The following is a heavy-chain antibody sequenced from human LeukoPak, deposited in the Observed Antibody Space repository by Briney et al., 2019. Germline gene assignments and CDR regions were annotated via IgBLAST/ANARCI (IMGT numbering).Heavy chain of an antibody. D-gene: IGHD3-3*01. V-gene: IGHV4-39*07. CDR3: PKVFGSGYETPHFDY. J-gene: IGHJ4*02. CDR2: IYYSGNT. Sequence: SETLSLTCTVSGVSTTSSNYYWGWVRQPPGKGLESFGTIYYSGNTYYSPSLKIRVTISLDASKNQFSLRLNSVNAADTALYSCPKVFGSGYETPHFDYWGEGMLGAASS. CDR1: GVSTTSSNYY.